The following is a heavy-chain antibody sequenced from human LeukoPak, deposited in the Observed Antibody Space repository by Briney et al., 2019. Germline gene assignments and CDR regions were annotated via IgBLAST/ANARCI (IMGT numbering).Heavy chain of an antibody. Sequence: GGSLRLSCAASGFTFDDYTMHWVRHAPGKGLEWVSLISWDGGSTYYADSVKGRFTISRDNSKNSLYLQMNSLRAEDTAVYYCARDGGSYQNWFDPWGQGTLVTVSS. D-gene: IGHD1-26*01. CDR1: GFTFDDYT. CDR2: ISWDGGST. CDR3: ARDGGSYQNWFDP. J-gene: IGHJ5*02. V-gene: IGHV3-43*01.